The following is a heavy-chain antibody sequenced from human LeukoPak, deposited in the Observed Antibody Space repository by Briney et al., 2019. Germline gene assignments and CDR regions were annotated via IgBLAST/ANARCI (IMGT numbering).Heavy chain of an antibody. D-gene: IGHD3-3*01. CDR1: GGTFSSYA. CDR3: ARKASGSTPSDY. Sequence: ASVKVSCKASGGTFSSYAISWVRQAPGQGLEWMGGIIPIFGTANYAQKFQGRVTITADKSTSTAYMELSSLRSEDTAVYYCARKASGSTPSDYWGQGTLVTVSS. CDR2: IIPIFGTA. J-gene: IGHJ4*02. V-gene: IGHV1-69*06.